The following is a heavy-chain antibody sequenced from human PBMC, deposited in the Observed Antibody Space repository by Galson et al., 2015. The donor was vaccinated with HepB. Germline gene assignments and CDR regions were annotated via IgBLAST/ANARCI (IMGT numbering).Heavy chain of an antibody. Sequence: SVKVSCKASGYTFTSYDINWVQQATGQGLEWMGWMNPNSGNTGYAQKFQGRVTMTRNTSISTAYMELSSLRSEDTAVYYCARQVPAATYTYYYYYYYMDVWGKGTTVTVSS. J-gene: IGHJ6*03. CDR1: GYTFTSYD. V-gene: IGHV1-8*01. CDR2: MNPNSGNT. D-gene: IGHD2-2*01. CDR3: ARQVPAATYTYYYYYYYMDV.